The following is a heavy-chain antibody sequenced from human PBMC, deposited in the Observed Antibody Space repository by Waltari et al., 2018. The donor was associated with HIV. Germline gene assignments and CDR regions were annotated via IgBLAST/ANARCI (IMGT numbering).Heavy chain of an antibody. CDR3: ARDRGDGYNY. Sequence: QVQLQESGPGLVKPSQTLSLTCTVSGGSISSGSYYWSWIRQPAGKGLEWIGRIYTSWSTNYNPSLKSRVTISVDTSKNQFSLKLSSVTAADTAVYYCARDRGDGYNYWGQGTLVTVSS. J-gene: IGHJ4*02. CDR2: IYTSWST. CDR1: GGSISSGSYY. D-gene: IGHD5-12*01. V-gene: IGHV4-61*02.